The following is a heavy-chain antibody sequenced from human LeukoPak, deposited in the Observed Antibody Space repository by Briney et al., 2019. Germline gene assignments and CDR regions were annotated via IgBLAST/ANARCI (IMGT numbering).Heavy chain of an antibody. Sequence: GGSLRLSCAASGFTFSSYAMHRVRQAPGKGLEWVAVISYDGSNKYYADSVKGRFTISRDNSKNTLYLQMNSLRAEDTAVYYCAGSITIVRGDTWGQGTLVTVSS. CDR2: ISYDGSNK. D-gene: IGHD3-10*01. V-gene: IGHV3-30*04. CDR3: AGSITIVRGDT. J-gene: IGHJ5*02. CDR1: GFTFSSYA.